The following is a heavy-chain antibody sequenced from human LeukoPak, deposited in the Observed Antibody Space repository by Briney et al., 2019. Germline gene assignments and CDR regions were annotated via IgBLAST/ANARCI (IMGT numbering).Heavy chain of an antibody. CDR1: GGTFSSYA. J-gene: IGHJ5*02. D-gene: IGHD2-2*01. V-gene: IGHV1-69*13. CDR2: IIPIFGTA. CDR3: ARGPPVRYRLLVPVGGP. Sequence: ASVKVSCKASGGTFSSYAISWVRQAPGQGLEWMGGIIPIFGTANYAQKFQGRVTITADESTSTAYMELSSLRSEDTAVYYCARGPPVRYRLLVPVGGPWGQGTLVTVSS.